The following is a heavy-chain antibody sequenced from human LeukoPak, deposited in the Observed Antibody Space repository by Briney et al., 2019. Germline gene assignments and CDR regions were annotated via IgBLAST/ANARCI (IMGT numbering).Heavy chain of an antibody. V-gene: IGHV1-69*04. CDR3: ARDSGGLSRVAATHRASNWFDP. CDR1: GGTFSSYA. CDR2: IIPILGIA. D-gene: IGHD2-15*01. J-gene: IGHJ5*02. Sequence: SVKVSCKASGGTFSSYAISWVRQAPGQGLEWMGRIIPILGIANYAQKFQGRVTITADKSTSTAYMELSSLRSEDTAVYYCARDSGGLSRVAATHRASNWFDPWGQGTPVTVSS.